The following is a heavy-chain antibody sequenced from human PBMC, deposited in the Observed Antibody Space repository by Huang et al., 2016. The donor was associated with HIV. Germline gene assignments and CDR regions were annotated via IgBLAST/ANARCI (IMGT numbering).Heavy chain of an antibody. D-gene: IGHD2-8*02. CDR2: ISAYNGNT. CDR1: GYTFTSYG. J-gene: IGHJ3*02. CDR3: ARDPGSDRYWDDAFDI. V-gene: IGHV1-18*04. Sequence: QVQLVQSGAEVKKPGASVKVSCKASGYTFTSYGISWVRQAPGQGLEWMGWISAYNGNTNYAQKRQGRVTMTTGTSTSTAYMELRSLRSDDTAVYYCARDPGSDRYWDDAFDIWGQGTMVTVSS.